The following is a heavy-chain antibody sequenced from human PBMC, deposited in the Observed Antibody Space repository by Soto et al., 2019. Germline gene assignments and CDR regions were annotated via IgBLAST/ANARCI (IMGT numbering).Heavy chain of an antibody. J-gene: IGHJ5*02. CDR3: ARVGVRGPTDWFDP. Sequence: SETLSLTCTVSGGSISSYYWSWIRQPPGKGLEWIGYIYYSGSTNYNPSLKSRVTISVDTSKNQFSLKLSSVTAADTAVYYCARVGVRGPTDWFDPWGQGTLVTVS. D-gene: IGHD3-10*01. V-gene: IGHV4-59*01. CDR1: GGSISSYY. CDR2: IYYSGST.